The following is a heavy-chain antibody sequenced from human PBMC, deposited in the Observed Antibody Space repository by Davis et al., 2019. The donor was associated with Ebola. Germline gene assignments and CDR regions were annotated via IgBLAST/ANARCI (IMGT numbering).Heavy chain of an antibody. D-gene: IGHD1-26*01. J-gene: IGHJ4*02. V-gene: IGHV4-61*01. CDR3: ARVGRSYNLLLDY. CDR1: GGSVSSGIYY. CDR2: IYYSGST. Sequence: MPSETLSLTCTVSGGSVSSGIYYWSWIRQPPGKGLEWIGYIYYSGSTNYNPSLKSRVTISVDTSKNQFSLKLSSVTAADTAVYYCARVGRSYNLLLDYWGQGTLVTVSS.